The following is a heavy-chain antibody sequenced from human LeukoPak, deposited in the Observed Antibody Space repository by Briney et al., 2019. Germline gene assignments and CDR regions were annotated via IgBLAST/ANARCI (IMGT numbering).Heavy chain of an antibody. D-gene: IGHD5-12*01. Sequence: PGGSLRLSCAASGFTFDDYTMHWVRQAPGKGLEWVSLISWDGGSTYYADSVKGRFTISRDNSKNSLYLQMNSLGTEDTALYYCAKWATGNYFDYWGQGTLVTVSS. CDR3: AKWATGNYFDY. CDR2: ISWDGGST. V-gene: IGHV3-43*01. CDR1: GFTFDDYT. J-gene: IGHJ4*02.